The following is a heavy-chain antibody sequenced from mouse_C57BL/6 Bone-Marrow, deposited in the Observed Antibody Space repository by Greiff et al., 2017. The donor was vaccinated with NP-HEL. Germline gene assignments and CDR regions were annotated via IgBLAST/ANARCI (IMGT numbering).Heavy chain of an antibody. CDR1: GYTFTTYW. Sequence: QVQLQQPGAELVKPGASVKLSCKASGYTFTTYWMPWVKQRPGQGLEWIGEIDPSDSYTNYNQKFKGKATLTVDTSSSTANIELSSLTSEDSAVYYCARKAYYGRSYEFAYWGQGTLVTVSA. V-gene: IGHV1-50*01. D-gene: IGHD1-1*01. J-gene: IGHJ3*01. CDR2: IDPSDSYT. CDR3: ARKAYYGRSYEFAY.